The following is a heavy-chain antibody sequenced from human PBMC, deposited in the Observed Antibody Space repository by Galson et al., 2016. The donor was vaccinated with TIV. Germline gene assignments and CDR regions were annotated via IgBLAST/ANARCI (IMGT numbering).Heavy chain of an antibody. CDR1: VFTFDAYW. CDR3: ARAYDSSGYYRVGGALDI. V-gene: IGHV3-7*04. CDR2: INLDGDKQ. J-gene: IGHJ3*02. Sequence: SLRLSCAASVFTFDAYWMNWVRQAPGKGPEWVANINLDGDKQYYLDSVKGRFSISRDNGRNLLYLHMSSLRAEDSAVYYCARAYDSSGYYRVGGALDIWGRGTMVTVSS. D-gene: IGHD3-22*01.